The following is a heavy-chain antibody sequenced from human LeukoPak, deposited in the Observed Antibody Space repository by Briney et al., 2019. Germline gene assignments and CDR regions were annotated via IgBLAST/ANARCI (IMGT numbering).Heavy chain of an antibody. CDR3: ARGRATVTTLSGMDV. CDR1: GYTFIGYY. D-gene: IGHD4-17*01. CDR2: INPNTGGT. Sequence: GASVKVSCKASGYTFIGYYMHWVRQAPGQGLEWMGWINPNTGGTNYAQKLQGWVTMTRDTSISTAYMELSRLRSDGTAVYYCARGRATVTTLSGMDVWGQGTTVTVSS. V-gene: IGHV1-2*04. J-gene: IGHJ6*02.